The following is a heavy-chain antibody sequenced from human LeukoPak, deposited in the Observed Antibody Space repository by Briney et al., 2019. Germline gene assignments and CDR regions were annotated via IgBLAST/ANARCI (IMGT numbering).Heavy chain of an antibody. CDR3: ATLGYCSGGSCWAPRRT. CDR1: GFTFSSYA. D-gene: IGHD2-15*01. CDR2: ISGSGGST. J-gene: IGHJ5*02. V-gene: IGHV3-23*01. Sequence: GGSLRLSCAASGFTFSSYAMRWGRQAPGKELEWVSAISGSGGSTYYADSVKGRFTISRDNSKNTLYLQMNSLRAEDTAVYYCATLGYCSGGSCWAPRRTWGQGTLVTVSS.